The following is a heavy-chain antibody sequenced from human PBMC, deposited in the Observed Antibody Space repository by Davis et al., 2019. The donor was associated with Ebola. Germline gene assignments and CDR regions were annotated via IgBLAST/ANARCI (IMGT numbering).Heavy chain of an antibody. CDR3: ARHHASDIRKMDV. CDR2: FNHSGIT. Sequence: SETLSLTCAVYGGSFSGYYWSWIRQPPGKGLEWIGEFNHSGITKYNPSLKSRVTISVDTSKNQFSLRLTSVTAADKAVYYCARHHASDIRKMDVWGQGTTVTVSS. D-gene: IGHD1-14*01. CDR1: GGSFSGYY. J-gene: IGHJ6*02. V-gene: IGHV4-34*01.